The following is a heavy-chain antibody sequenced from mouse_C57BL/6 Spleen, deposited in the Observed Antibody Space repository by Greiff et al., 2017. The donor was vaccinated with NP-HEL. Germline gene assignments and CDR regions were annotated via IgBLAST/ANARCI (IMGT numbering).Heavy chain of an antibody. CDR2: IYPRSGNT. V-gene: IGHV1-81*01. Sequence: VQLVESGAELARPGASVKLSCKASGYTFTSYGISWVKQRTGQGLEWIGEIYPRSGNTYYNEKFKGKATLTADKSSSTAYMELRSLTSEDSAVYFCARERGAAQAAYYAMDYWGQGTSVTVPS. D-gene: IGHD3-2*02. CDR3: ARERGAAQAAYYAMDY. J-gene: IGHJ4*01. CDR1: GYTFTSYG.